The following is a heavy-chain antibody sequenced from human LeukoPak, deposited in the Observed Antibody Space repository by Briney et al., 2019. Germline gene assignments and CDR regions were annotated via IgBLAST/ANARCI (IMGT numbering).Heavy chain of an antibody. CDR3: ARGYCSSTSCFNDY. D-gene: IGHD2-2*01. V-gene: IGHV1-2*02. CDR2: INPNSGGT. CDR1: GYTFTGYY. Sequence: ASVKVSCKASGYTFTGYYMHWVRQAPGQGLEWMGWINPNSGGTNYAQKFQGRVTMTRDTSISTAYVELSRLRSDDTAVYYCARGYCSSTSCFNDYWGQGTLVTVSS. J-gene: IGHJ4*02.